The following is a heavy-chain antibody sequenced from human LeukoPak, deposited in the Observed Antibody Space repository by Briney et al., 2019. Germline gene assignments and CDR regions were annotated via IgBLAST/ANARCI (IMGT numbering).Heavy chain of an antibody. D-gene: IGHD3-10*01. CDR2: ISGSGGST. J-gene: IGHJ4*02. Sequence: GGSLRLSCAASGFTFSSYAMSWVRQAPGKGLEWVSAISGSGGSTYYADSVKGRFTISRDNSKNTLYLQINSLRAEDTAVYYCAKDLAAITMVRGVITAGDYWGQGTLVTVSS. V-gene: IGHV3-23*01. CDR3: AKDLAAITMVRGVITAGDY. CDR1: GFTFSSYA.